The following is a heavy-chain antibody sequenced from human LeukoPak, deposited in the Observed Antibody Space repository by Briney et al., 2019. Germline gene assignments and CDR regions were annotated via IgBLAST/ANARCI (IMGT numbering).Heavy chain of an antibody. V-gene: IGHV3-74*01. J-gene: IGHJ4*02. CDR3: ARGGRSGIYAYYFDN. D-gene: IGHD1-26*01. CDR2: ISTDGSRT. Sequence: PGGSLRLSCAASSFTFSTYAMNWVRHAPGKGLVWVSRISTDGSRTNYADSVKGRFTISRDDAKNTLYLQMDSLRAEDTAVYYCARGGRSGIYAYYFDNWGQGTLVTVSS. CDR1: SFTFSTYA.